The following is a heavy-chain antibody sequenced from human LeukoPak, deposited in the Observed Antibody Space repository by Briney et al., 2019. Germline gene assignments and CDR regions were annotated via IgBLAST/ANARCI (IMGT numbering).Heavy chain of an antibody. CDR3: ARDIGRQYSSGWYGTFGAFDI. Sequence: SETLSLTCTVSGGSISSGGYYWSWIRQHPGKGLQWIGYIYYSGSTYYNPSLKSRVTISVDTSKNQFSLKLSSVTAADTAVYYCARDIGRQYSSGWYGTFGAFDIWGQGTMVTVSS. D-gene: IGHD6-19*01. CDR2: IYYSGST. J-gene: IGHJ3*02. V-gene: IGHV4-31*03. CDR1: GGSISSGGYY.